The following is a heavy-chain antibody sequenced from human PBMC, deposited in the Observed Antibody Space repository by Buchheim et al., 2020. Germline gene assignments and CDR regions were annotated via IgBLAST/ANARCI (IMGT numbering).Heavy chain of an antibody. CDR1: GYTFTTYD. CDR3: ATGGGPEFGYSGSALSY. D-gene: IGHD6-6*01. V-gene: IGHV1-8*01. J-gene: IGHJ4*02. CDR2: MYPSSGNT. Sequence: QVQLVQSGAEVKKPGASVKVSCKASGYTFTTYDINWVRQAPGQGLEWMGWMYPSSGNTGFVQKFQGRVTMTRDTSISTAYMELSSLTSEDTAVYYWATGGGPEFGYSGSALSYWGQGTL.